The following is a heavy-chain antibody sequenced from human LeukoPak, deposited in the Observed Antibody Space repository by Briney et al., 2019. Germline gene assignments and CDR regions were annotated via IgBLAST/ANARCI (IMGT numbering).Heavy chain of an antibody. CDR2: ISTMSTYT. J-gene: IGHJ3*02. D-gene: IGHD3-3*01. Sequence: GGSLRLSCAASGFTFSTYFMNWVRQAPGMGLEWVSSISTMSTYTHYADSVKGRFTISRDNAKNSLYLDMNSLRAEDTAVYYCARDGPYSDSGSGPFPFDMWGQGTMVTVSS. CDR1: GFTFSTYF. V-gene: IGHV3-21*01. CDR3: ARDGPYSDSGSGPFPFDM.